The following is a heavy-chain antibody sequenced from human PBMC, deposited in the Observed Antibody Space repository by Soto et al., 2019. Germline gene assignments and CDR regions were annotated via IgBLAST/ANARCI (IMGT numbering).Heavy chain of an antibody. CDR2: ISAYNGNT. D-gene: IGHD2-2*01. CDR3: AREMEDIVVVPAAIEENWFDP. J-gene: IGHJ5*02. V-gene: IGHV1-18*01. CDR1: GYTFTSYG. Sequence: ASVKVSCKASGYTFTSYGISWVRQAPGQGLEWMGWISAYNGNTNYAQKLQGRVTMTTDTSTSTAYMELRSLRSDDTAVYYCAREMEDIVVVPAAIEENWFDPWGQGTLVTVSS.